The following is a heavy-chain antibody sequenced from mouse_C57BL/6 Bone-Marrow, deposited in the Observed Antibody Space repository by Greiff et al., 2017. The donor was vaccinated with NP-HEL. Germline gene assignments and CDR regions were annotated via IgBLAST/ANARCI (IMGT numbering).Heavy chain of an antibody. J-gene: IGHJ4*01. Sequence: EVQLQQSGPVLVKPGPSVKISCKASGFTFTDYYMHWVKQSHGKSLEWIGLVYPYNGGTSYNQKFKGKATLTVDTSSSTAYMELNSLTSEVSAVYYCARLSTVVASSDAMYYWGQGTSVTVSS. CDR2: VYPYNGGT. CDR1: GFTFTDYY. CDR3: ARLSTVVASSDAMYY. V-gene: IGHV1-36*01. D-gene: IGHD1-1*01.